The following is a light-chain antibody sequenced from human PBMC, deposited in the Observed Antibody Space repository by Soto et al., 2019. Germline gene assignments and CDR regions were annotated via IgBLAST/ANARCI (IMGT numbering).Light chain of an antibody. Sequence: EIVLTQSPATLSLSPGERATLSCRASQSVSSYLAWYQQKPGQPPRLLIYDASNRATGIPARFSGRGSGTDLSLTISSLEPEYFVVYYCRQRRNWVVTFVPGTKVDIK. V-gene: IGKV3-11*01. CDR3: RQRRNWVVT. J-gene: IGKJ3*01. CDR2: DAS. CDR1: QSVSSY.